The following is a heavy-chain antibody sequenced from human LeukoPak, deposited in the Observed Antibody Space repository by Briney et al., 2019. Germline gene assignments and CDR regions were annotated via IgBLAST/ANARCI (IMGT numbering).Heavy chain of an antibody. J-gene: IGHJ4*02. Sequence: GGSLRLSCAASGFTFSSYGMHWVRQAPGKGLEWVAFIRYDGSNKDCADSVKGRFTISRDNSKNTLYLQMNSLRAEDTAVYYCAKDYDSSGYYYVMYYFDYWGQGTLVTVSS. CDR2: IRYDGSNK. V-gene: IGHV3-30*02. CDR1: GFTFSSYG. CDR3: AKDYDSSGYYYVMYYFDY. D-gene: IGHD3-22*01.